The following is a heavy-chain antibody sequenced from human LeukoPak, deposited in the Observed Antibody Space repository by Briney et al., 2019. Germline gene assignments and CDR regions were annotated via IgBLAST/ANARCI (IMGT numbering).Heavy chain of an antibody. V-gene: IGHV3-21*01. D-gene: IGHD3-22*01. J-gene: IGHJ4*02. CDR1: GFTFSTYS. Sequence: PGGSLRLSCAASGFTFSTYSMNWVRQAPGKGLEWVSSISSSSYIYYADSVKGRFTISRDNAKNSLYLQMNSLRAEDTAVYYCAREGGVSSGLVLDYWGQGTLATVSS. CDR3: AREGGVSSGLVLDY. CDR2: ISSSSYI.